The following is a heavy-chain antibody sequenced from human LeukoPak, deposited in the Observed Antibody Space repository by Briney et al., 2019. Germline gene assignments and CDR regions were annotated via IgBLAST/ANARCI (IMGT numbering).Heavy chain of an antibody. Sequence: SETLSLTCTVSGGSISSYYWSWIRQPAGKGLEWIGRIYTSGSTNSNPSLKSRVTMSVDTSKNQFSLKLTSVTAADTAVYYCARVQDGYNARAFDIWGQGTTVTVSS. J-gene: IGHJ3*02. CDR2: IYTSGST. CDR3: ARVQDGYNARAFDI. CDR1: GGSISSYY. V-gene: IGHV4-4*07. D-gene: IGHD5-12*01.